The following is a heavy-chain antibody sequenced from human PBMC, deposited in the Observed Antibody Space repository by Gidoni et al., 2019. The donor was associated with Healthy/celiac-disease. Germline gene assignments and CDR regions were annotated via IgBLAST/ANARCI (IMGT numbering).Heavy chain of an antibody. D-gene: IGHD2-15*01. J-gene: IGHJ4*02. Sequence: QVQLVQSGAEVKKPGSSVKVSCKASGGTFSSYAISWVRQAPGQGLEWMGGIIPIFGTANYAQKFQGRVTITADEFTSTAYMELSSLRSEDTAVYYCARDHKGYCSGGSCYSADYWGQGTLVTVSS. CDR1: GGTFSSYA. CDR3: ARDHKGYCSGGSCYSADY. V-gene: IGHV1-69*01. CDR2: IIPIFGTA.